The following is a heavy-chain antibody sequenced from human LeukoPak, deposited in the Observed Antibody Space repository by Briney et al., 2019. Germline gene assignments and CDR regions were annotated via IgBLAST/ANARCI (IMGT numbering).Heavy chain of an antibody. D-gene: IGHD1-26*01. V-gene: IGHV3-23*01. Sequence: GGSLRLSCAASGFSFSTSPMSWVRQPPGEGLEWVSAMNNGPGATFYRDSVKGRFTISRDNSKNTLYLQMNSLRAEDTAVYYCAKDGTGGHIDYWGQGTLVTVSS. CDR1: GFSFSTSP. CDR2: MNNGPGAT. CDR3: AKDGTGGHIDY. J-gene: IGHJ4*02.